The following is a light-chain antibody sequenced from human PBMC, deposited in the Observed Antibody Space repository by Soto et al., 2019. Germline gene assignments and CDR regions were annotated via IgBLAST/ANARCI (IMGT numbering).Light chain of an antibody. CDR3: QQYVNFGWT. V-gene: IGKV3-20*01. CDR1: QSVSTSK. J-gene: IGKJ1*01. CDR2: DAS. Sequence: DILLTQSPGTLSLSPGERAPLSCRTSQSVSTSKLAWYQQRPGQAPRLLMYDASRRATGIPDRFSGSGSGTDFTLTISRLEPEDVAVYYCQQYVNFGWTFAQGTKVDI.